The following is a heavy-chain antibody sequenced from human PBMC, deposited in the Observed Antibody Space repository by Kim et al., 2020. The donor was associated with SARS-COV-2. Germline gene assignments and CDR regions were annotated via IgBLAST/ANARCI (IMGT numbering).Heavy chain of an antibody. Sequence: SETLSLTCTVSGGSISSYYWSWIRQPPGKGLEWIGYIYYSGSTNYNPSLKSRVTISVDTSKNQFSLKLSSVTAADTAVYYCARDRSTVTTSKANWFDPWGQGTLVTVSS. D-gene: IGHD4-17*01. J-gene: IGHJ5*02. V-gene: IGHV4-59*13. CDR1: GGSISSYY. CDR3: ARDRSTVTTSKANWFDP. CDR2: IYYSGST.